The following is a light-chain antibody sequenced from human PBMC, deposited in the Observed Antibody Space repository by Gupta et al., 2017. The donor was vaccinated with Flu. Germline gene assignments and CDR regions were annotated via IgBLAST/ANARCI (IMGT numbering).Light chain of an antibody. V-gene: IGKV1-12*01. CDR1: PVTTRC. Sequence: TQAPSSVPASIRASVTVTCRSCPVTTRCLAWYQQRPGKAPKLLLFAASTLERGVPSRFSGSGSGTECTLSINGRQPDDFATYYCQQAHAFPLTFGGGTKVEIK. CDR3: QQAHAFPLT. J-gene: IGKJ4*01. CDR2: AAS.